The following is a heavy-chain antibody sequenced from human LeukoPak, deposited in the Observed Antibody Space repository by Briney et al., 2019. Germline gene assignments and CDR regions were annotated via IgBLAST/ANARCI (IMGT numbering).Heavy chain of an antibody. CDR2: IYYSGST. D-gene: IGHD6-19*01. CDR3: GRHVSNGWDYHYGLDV. Sequence: SETLSLTCTVSGGSISSHYWSWIRQPPGKGLEWIGYIYYSGSTNYNPSLKSRLTISVDTSKNQFALTLTSVTAADTAVYYCGRHVSNGWDYHYGLDVWGQGTTVTVSS. CDR1: GGSISSHY. J-gene: IGHJ6*02. V-gene: IGHV4-59*08.